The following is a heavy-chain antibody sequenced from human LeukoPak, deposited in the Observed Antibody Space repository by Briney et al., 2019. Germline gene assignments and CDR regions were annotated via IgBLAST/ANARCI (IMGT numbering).Heavy chain of an antibody. CDR1: GFTFSSYG. D-gene: IGHD6-19*01. CDR3: ARVPYSSGWYSFFDH. J-gene: IGHJ4*02. V-gene: IGHV3-30*03. CDR2: ISYDGSNK. Sequence: GRSLRLSCAASGFTFSSYGMHWVRQAPGKGLEWVAVISYDGSNKYYADSVKGRFTISRDNARYSLYLQMDSLRAEDTAVYYCARVPYSSGWYSFFDHWGQGALVTVSS.